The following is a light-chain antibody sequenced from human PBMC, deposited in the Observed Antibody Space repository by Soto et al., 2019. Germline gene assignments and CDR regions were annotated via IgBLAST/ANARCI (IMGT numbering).Light chain of an antibody. CDR2: QDI. CDR3: QAWDGSALV. V-gene: IGLV3-1*01. Sequence: SYELTQPPSVSVSPGQTASITCSGEKLGDKYASWYQQKPGQSPVLVIYQDIKRPSGNPERFSGSNSGNTATLTIIGTQALDEADYYCQAWDGSALVFRGGTPLTVL. J-gene: IGLJ2*01. CDR1: KLGDKY.